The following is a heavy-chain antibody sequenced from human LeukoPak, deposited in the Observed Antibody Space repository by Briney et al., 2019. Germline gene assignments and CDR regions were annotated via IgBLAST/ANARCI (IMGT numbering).Heavy chain of an antibody. D-gene: IGHD3-10*01. CDR1: GYSFTSYW. CDR2: IYPGDSET. V-gene: IGHV5-51*01. CDR3: ARRGYYYGSGSYYIDAFDI. Sequence: GESLKISCKGSGYSFTSYWIGWVRQMPGKGLEWMGIIYPGDSETRFSPSFQGQVAISADKSISTAYLQWSSLKASDTAIYYCARRGYYYGSGSYYIDAFDIWGQGTMVTVSS. J-gene: IGHJ3*02.